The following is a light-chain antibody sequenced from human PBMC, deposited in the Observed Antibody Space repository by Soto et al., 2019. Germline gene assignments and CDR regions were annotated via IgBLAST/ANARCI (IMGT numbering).Light chain of an antibody. CDR3: QQYQSYPFT. CDR1: DSVLYTASNKHY. V-gene: IGKV4-1*01. J-gene: IGKJ3*01. CDR2: WAS. Sequence: DIVMTQSPDSLPVSLGERATINCKCSDSVLYTASNKHYLAWYQQKPGQPPKLLIYWASTRESGVPDRFSGSGSGTEFTLTISSLQADDVAVSYCQQYQSYPFTFGPGTQVDIK.